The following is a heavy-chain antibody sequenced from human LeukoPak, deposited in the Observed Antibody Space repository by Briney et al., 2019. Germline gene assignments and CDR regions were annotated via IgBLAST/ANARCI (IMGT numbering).Heavy chain of an antibody. CDR1: GYTFTSYD. CDR2: MNPNSGNT. Sequence: ASVKVSCKASGYTFTSYDINWVRQATGQGLEWMGWMNPNSGNTGYAQKFQGRVTMTRNTSISTAYMELSSLRSEDTAVYYCARVGYYYDSSGYYLSYYYYMDVWGKGTTVTISS. V-gene: IGHV1-8*01. D-gene: IGHD3-22*01. CDR3: ARVGYYYDSSGYYLSYYYYMDV. J-gene: IGHJ6*03.